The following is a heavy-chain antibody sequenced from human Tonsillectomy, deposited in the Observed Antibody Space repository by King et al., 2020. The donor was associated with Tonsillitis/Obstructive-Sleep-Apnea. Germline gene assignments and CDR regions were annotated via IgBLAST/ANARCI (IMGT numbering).Heavy chain of an antibody. CDR2: IYYSGST. J-gene: IGHJ6*03. CDR1: GGSVSSGSYY. V-gene: IGHV4-61*01. Sequence: VPLQESGPGLVKPSETLSLTCTVSGGSVSSGSYYWSWIRQPPGQGLEWIGYIYYSGSTNYNPSLKSRVTISVDTSKNQFSLKLSSGTAADTAVYYCARAYDFWSGYFRYYYMDVWGKGTTVTVSS. D-gene: IGHD3-3*01. CDR3: ARAYDFWSGYFRYYYMDV.